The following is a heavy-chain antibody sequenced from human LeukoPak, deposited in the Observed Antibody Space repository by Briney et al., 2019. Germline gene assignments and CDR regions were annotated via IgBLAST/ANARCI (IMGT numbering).Heavy chain of an antibody. Sequence: GGSLGLSCAASGFTFSSYGMHWVRQAPGKGLEWVAVIWYDGSNKYYADSVKGRFTISRDNSKNTLYLQMNSLRAEDTAVYYCARALRSGWYLDYWGQGTLVTVSS. CDR2: IWYDGSNK. J-gene: IGHJ4*02. V-gene: IGHV3-33*01. D-gene: IGHD6-19*01. CDR1: GFTFSSYG. CDR3: ARALRSGWYLDY.